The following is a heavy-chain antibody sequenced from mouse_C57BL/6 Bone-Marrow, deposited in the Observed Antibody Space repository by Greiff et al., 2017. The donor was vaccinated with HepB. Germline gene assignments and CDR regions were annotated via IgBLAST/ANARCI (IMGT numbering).Heavy chain of an antibody. CDR1: GFTFSSYA. V-gene: IGHV5-4*01. CDR3: ARDYDGGAY. J-gene: IGHJ3*01. CDR2: ISDGGSYT. D-gene: IGHD2-12*01. Sequence: EVQLVESGGGLVKPGGSLKLSCAASGFTFSSYAMSWVRQTPEKRLEWVATISDGGSYTYYPDNVKGRFTISRDNAKNNLYLQMSHLKSEDTAMYYCARDYDGGAYWGQGTLVTVSA.